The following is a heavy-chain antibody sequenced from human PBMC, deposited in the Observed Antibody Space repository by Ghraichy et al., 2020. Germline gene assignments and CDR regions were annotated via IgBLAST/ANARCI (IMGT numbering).Heavy chain of an antibody. CDR1: GFTVSSNY. CDR3: ARVKKSSSWPYYYYGMDV. D-gene: IGHD6-13*01. J-gene: IGHJ6*02. CDR2: IYSGGST. V-gene: IGHV3-66*02. Sequence: LSLTCAASGFTVSSNYMSWVRQAPGKGLEWVSVIYSGGSTYYADSVKGRFTISRDNSKNTLYLQMNSLRAEDTAVYYCARVKKSSSWPYYYYGMDVWGQGTTVIFSS.